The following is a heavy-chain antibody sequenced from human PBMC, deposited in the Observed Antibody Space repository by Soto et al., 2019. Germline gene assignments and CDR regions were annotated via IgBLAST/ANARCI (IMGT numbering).Heavy chain of an antibody. CDR2: INAGNGNT. J-gene: IGHJ6*02. CDR3: ASGCSGGSCSYYYYGMDV. D-gene: IGHD2-15*01. CDR1: GYTFTSYA. Sequence: ASVKVSCKASGYTFTSYAMHWVRQAPGQRLEWMGWINAGNGNTKYSQKFQGRVTITRDTSASTAYMELSSLRSEDTAVYYCASGCSGGSCSYYYYGMDVWGQGTTVTVSS. V-gene: IGHV1-3*01.